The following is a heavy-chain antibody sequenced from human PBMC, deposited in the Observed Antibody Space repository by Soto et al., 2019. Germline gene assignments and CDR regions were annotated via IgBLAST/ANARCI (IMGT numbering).Heavy chain of an antibody. CDR2: ISSSSNYI. CDR1: GFTFRSYT. CDR3: ASDPLHVLASAGAGEPFPEYVQY. Sequence: EVQLVESGGGLVKPGGSLRLSCAASGFTFRSYTMNWVRQAPGKGLEWVASISSSSNYIAYAGSVKGRFTISRDNAKNSPDMQMNSLRADDTAVYYCASDPLHVLASAGAGEPFPEYVQYWGQGALVTVPS. D-gene: IGHD6-13*01. J-gene: IGHJ1*01. V-gene: IGHV3-21*01.